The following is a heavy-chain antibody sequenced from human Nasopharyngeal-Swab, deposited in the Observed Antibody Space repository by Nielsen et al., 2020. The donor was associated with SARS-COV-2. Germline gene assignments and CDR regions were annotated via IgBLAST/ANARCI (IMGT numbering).Heavy chain of an antibody. CDR1: GYTFTSYG. V-gene: IGHV1-8*02. CDR2: MNPNSGNT. J-gene: IGHJ6*02. Sequence: ASVKVSCKASGYTFTSYGINWVRQATGQGLEWMGWMNPNSGNTGYAQKFQGRVTMTRNTSISTAYMELSSLRSEDTAVYYCARDGRWLQLLYYYYGMDVWGQGTTVTVSS. CDR3: ARDGRWLQLLYYYYGMDV. D-gene: IGHD5-24*01.